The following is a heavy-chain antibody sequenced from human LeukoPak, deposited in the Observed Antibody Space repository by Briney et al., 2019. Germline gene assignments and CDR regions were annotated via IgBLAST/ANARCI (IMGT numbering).Heavy chain of an antibody. CDR3: ARDVHGDYGSGWFDP. CDR1: GGTFNNSA. CDR2: IMPLFGTA. V-gene: IGHV1-69*05. Sequence: SVKVSCKTSGGTFNNSAIRWLRQAPGQGLEWLGGIMPLFGTAGYAQKFQGRVTITKDESTRTVYLELTSLTSDDTAVYYCARDVHGDYGSGWFDPWGQGTLVSVSS. D-gene: IGHD4-17*01. J-gene: IGHJ5*02.